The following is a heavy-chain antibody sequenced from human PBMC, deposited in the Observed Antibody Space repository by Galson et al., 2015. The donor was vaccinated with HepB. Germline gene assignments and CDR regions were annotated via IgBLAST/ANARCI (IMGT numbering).Heavy chain of an antibody. J-gene: IGHJ5*01. V-gene: IGHV3-30*18. Sequence: PLRLSCAAAGFTFSHFGMHWVRQSPGTGLKWVAALSDDGSNRQYADSVKGRSAISRDDSKTMLSLQMNSLTVEDTAVYFCVKGAYRNILMSGGWFDSWGQGTLVTVSS. CDR1: GFTFSHFG. CDR3: VKGAYRNILMSGGWFDS. CDR2: LSDDGSNR. D-gene: IGHD3-10*02.